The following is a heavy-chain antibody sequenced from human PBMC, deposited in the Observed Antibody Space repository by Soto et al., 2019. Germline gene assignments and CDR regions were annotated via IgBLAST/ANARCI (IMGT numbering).Heavy chain of an antibody. V-gene: IGHV1-69*06. CDR3: AREGRGKKAGYNGLVSLGY. CDR2: IIPIFNST. D-gene: IGHD2-2*02. Sequence: SVKVSCKVSGSRFSNYVISWVRQAPGHGLEWLGRIIPIFNSTKYAQSFQGRVTITADKSTSTASLELSSLRSDDTAVYYCAREGRGKKAGYNGLVSLGYWGQGTLVTVSS. J-gene: IGHJ4*02. CDR1: GSRFSNYV.